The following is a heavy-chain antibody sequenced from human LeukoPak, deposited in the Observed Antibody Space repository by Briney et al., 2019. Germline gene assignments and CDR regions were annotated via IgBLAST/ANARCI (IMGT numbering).Heavy chain of an antibody. J-gene: IGHJ4*02. V-gene: IGHV4-34*01. Sequence: SETLSLTCAVYGGSFSGYYWSWIRQPPGKGLEWIGEINHSGGTNSNPSLKSRVTISVDTSKNQFSLKLTSVTAADTAVYFCARLGSYHDFWGQGALVTVSS. CDR1: GGSFSGYY. CDR3: ARLGSYHDF. D-gene: IGHD1-26*01. CDR2: INHSGGT.